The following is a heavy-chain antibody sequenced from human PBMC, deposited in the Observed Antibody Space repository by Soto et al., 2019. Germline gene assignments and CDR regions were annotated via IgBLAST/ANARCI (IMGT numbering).Heavy chain of an antibody. V-gene: IGHV3-21*01. Sequence: GGSLRLSCAASGFTFSSYSMNWVRQAPGKGLEWVSSISSSSSYIYYADSVKGRFTISRDNAKNSLYLQMNSLRAEDTAVYYCARDRYGSGFFEYWGQGTLVTVSS. CDR1: GFTFSSYS. CDR2: ISSSSSYI. J-gene: IGHJ4*02. D-gene: IGHD3-10*01. CDR3: ARDRYGSGFFEY.